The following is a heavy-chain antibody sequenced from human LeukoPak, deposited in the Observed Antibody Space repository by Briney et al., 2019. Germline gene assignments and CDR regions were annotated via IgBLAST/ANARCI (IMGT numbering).Heavy chain of an antibody. D-gene: IGHD2-15*01. CDR3: ASRCGGSCYSSAFDI. CDR1: GGSISSYY. CDR2: IYYSGST. J-gene: IGHJ3*02. V-gene: IGHV4-59*01. Sequence: PSETLSLTCTVSGGSISSYYWSWIRQPPGKGLEWNGYIYYSGSTNYNPSLKSRVTISVDTSKNQFSLKLSSVTAADTAVYYCASRCGGSCYSSAFDIWGQGTMVTVSS.